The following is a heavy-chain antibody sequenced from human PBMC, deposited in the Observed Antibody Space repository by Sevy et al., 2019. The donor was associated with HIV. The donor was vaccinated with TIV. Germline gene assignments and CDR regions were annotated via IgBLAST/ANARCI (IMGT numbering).Heavy chain of an antibody. J-gene: IGHJ6*03. CDR2: IYYSGST. CDR1: GGSISSSSYY. V-gene: IGHV4-39*01. CDR3: ARVKRDSAPGKTYYYYYYYMDV. Sequence: SETLSLTCTVSGGSISSSSYYWGWIRQPPGKGLEWIGSIYYSGSTYYNPSLKSRVTISVDTSKNQFSLKLSSVTAADTAVYYCARVKRDSAPGKTYYYYYYYMDVWGKGTTVTVSS.